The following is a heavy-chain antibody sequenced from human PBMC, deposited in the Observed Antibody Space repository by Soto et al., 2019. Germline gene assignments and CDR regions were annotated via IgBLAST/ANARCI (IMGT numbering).Heavy chain of an antibody. V-gene: IGHV3-53*01. D-gene: IGHD2-15*01. Sequence: PGGSLRLSCAASGFTGSSNYMRWVRQAPGKGLEWVSVLYSGGRTYYADSVKGRFSISRDISKNTLYLQMNSLRAEDTAVYYCARDGYCSGGTCYSAGFDYWGQGTLVTVSS. J-gene: IGHJ4*02. CDR1: GFTGSSNY. CDR2: LYSGGRT. CDR3: ARDGYCSGGTCYSAGFDY.